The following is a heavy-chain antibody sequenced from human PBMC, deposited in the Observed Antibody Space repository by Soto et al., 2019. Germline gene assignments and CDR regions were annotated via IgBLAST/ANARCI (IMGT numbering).Heavy chain of an antibody. Sequence: QLQLQESGSGLVKPSQTLSLTCTASGGSISSGGYSWSWLRQPPGKSLEWIGYIFHSGSTYYNPSLQSRVTISVDGSKTLFSLELSSVTAADSAIYYCAREGGSGRPDWYFNVWGRGTLVTVSS. V-gene: IGHV4-30-2*01. CDR1: GGSISSGGYS. D-gene: IGHD1-26*01. CDR2: IFHSGST. CDR3: AREGGSGRPDWYFNV. J-gene: IGHJ2*01.